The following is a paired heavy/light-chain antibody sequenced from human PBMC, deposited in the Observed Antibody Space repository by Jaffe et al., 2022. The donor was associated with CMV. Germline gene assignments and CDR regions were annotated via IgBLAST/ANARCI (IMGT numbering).Heavy chain of an antibody. D-gene: IGHD3-22*01. CDR1: GDSVSSNNAA. CDR3: ARADYYDSSGYRHGGIFGWFDP. CDR2: TYYRSKWYN. Sequence: QVQLQQSGPGLVKPSQTLSLTCAISGDSVSSNNAAWNWIRQSPSRGLEWLGRTYYRSKWYNDYAVSVRSRITINPDTSKNQFDLQLNSVTPEDTAVYYCARADYYDSSGYRHGGIFGWFDPWGQGTLVTVSS. J-gene: IGHJ5*02. V-gene: IGHV6-1*01.
Light chain of an antibody. V-gene: IGKV2-28*01. Sequence: DIVMTQSPLSLPVTPGEPASISCRSSQSLLHTNGYNYLDWYLQKPGQSPQLLIYLGSNRASGVPDRFSGSGSGTDFTLKISSVEAEDVGVYYCMQGLQSPATFGPGTKVEIK. CDR3: MQGLQSPAT. CDR1: QSLLHTNGYNY. J-gene: IGKJ3*01. CDR2: LGS.